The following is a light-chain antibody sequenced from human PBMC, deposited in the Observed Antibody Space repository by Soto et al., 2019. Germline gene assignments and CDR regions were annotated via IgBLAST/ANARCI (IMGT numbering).Light chain of an antibody. CDR1: QDISNY. Sequence: DIKMTQSPNSLSASVGDRVTITCQASQDISNYLNWYQQKPGKAPKLLIYDASNLEAGVPSRFSGSGSGTDFTFTISSLQPEDIATYYCQQYDNLPLTFGGGTKVDIK. V-gene: IGKV1-33*01. CDR2: DAS. J-gene: IGKJ4*01. CDR3: QQYDNLPLT.